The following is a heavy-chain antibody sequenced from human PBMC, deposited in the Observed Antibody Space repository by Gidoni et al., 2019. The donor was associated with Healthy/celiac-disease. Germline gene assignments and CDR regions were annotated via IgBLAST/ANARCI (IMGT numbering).Heavy chain of an antibody. Sequence: EVQLVESGGGLVQPGRSLRLSCAASGFTFDDYAMHWVRQAPGKGLEWVSGISWNSGSIGYADSVKGRFTISRDNAKNSLYLQMNSLRAEDTALYYCAKDIYYYDSSGYYYVESYFDYWGQGTLVTVSS. CDR2: ISWNSGSI. V-gene: IGHV3-9*01. CDR1: GFTFDDYA. CDR3: AKDIYYYDSSGYYYVESYFDY. D-gene: IGHD3-22*01. J-gene: IGHJ4*02.